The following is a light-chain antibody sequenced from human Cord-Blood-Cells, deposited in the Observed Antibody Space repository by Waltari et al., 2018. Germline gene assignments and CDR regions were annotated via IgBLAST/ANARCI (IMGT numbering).Light chain of an antibody. V-gene: IGLV2-14*01. Sequence: QSALTQPASVTGSPGQSITISCTGTSSDVGGYNYVSWYQQHPGKAPKLMIYDVSNRPSGVSNRFSGSKSGNTASLTISGLQAEDEADYYGSSYTGSSTLVFGGGTKLTVL. CDR2: DVS. CDR3: SSYTGSSTLV. J-gene: IGLJ2*01. CDR1: SSDVGGYNY.